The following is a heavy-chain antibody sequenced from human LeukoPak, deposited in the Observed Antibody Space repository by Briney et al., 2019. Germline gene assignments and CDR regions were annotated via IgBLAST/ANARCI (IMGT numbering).Heavy chain of an antibody. V-gene: IGHV4-39*07. CDR1: GGSISSSSYY. CDR2: IYYSGST. CDR3: ARVPAWEPVDY. Sequence: SETLSLTCTVSGGSISSSSYYWGWIRQPPGKGLEWIGSIYYSGSTYYNPSLKSRVTISVDTSKNQFSLKLSSVTAADTAVYYCARVPAWEPVDYWGQGTLVTVSS. J-gene: IGHJ4*02. D-gene: IGHD1-26*01.